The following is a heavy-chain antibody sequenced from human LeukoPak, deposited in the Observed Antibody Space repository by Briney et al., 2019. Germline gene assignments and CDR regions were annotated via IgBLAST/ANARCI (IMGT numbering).Heavy chain of an antibody. CDR1: GGSISSNNW. J-gene: IGHJ4*02. CDR2: IYHRGSP. D-gene: IGHD1-1*01. CDR3: ARVNINNWHSCDY. V-gene: IGHV4-4*02. Sequence: SGTPSLTCAVSGGSISSNNWWGWVRQPPGKGLEWIGEIYHRGSPNYNPSLKSRVTISVDKSRNHFSLNLSSVTAADTAVYYCARVNINNWHSCDYWGQGTLVTVSS.